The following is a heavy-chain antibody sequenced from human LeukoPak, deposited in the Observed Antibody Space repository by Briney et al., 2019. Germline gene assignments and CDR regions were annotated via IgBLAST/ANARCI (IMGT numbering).Heavy chain of an antibody. Sequence: SETLPLTCTVSGGSVSSGTYYWRWIRQPPGKGLEWIGYIYYSGSTNYNPSLKSRVTISVDTSKNQFSLKLSSVTAADTAVYYCAREVAYYYGSGAYYNDYWGQGTLVTVSS. V-gene: IGHV4-61*01. CDR1: GGSVSSGTYY. D-gene: IGHD3-10*01. J-gene: IGHJ4*02. CDR3: AREVAYYYGSGAYYNDY. CDR2: IYYSGST.